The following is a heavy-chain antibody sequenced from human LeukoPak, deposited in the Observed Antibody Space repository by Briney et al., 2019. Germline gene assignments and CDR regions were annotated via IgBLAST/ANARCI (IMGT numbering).Heavy chain of an antibody. CDR1: GFNFSSYS. CDR2: ISSSSSYI. Sequence: GGSLRLSCAASGFNFSSYSMNWVRQAPGKGLEWVSSISSSSSYIYYADSVKGRFTISRDNAKNSLYLQMNSLRAEDTAVYYCARDAPRFPPDDAFDIWGQGTMVTVSS. CDR3: ARDAPRFPPDDAFDI. J-gene: IGHJ3*02. V-gene: IGHV3-21*01.